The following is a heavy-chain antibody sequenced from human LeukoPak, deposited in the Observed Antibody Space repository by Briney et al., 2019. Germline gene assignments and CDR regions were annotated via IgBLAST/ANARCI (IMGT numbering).Heavy chain of an antibody. J-gene: IGHJ4*02. D-gene: IGHD4-17*01. CDR3: ARGHDYGDYVDY. V-gene: IGHV3-53*01. CDR2: IYSGGST. CDR1: GFTVSSNY. Sequence: QPGGSLRLSYAASGFTVSSNYMSWVRQAPGKGLEWVSVIYSGGSTYYADSVKGRFTISGDNSKNTLYLQMNSLRAEDTAVYYCARGHDYGDYVDYWGQGTLVTVSS.